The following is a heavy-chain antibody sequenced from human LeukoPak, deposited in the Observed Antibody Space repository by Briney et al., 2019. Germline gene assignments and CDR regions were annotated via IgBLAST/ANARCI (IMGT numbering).Heavy chain of an antibody. Sequence: GGSLRLSCAASGFTFSSYAMSWVRQAPGKGLEWVSAISGSGGSTYYADSVKGRFTISRDNSKNKVYLQMNSLRAEDTAMYYCAKDIFSPPFYHYMDVWGKGTTVTISS. D-gene: IGHD3-9*01. V-gene: IGHV3-23*01. CDR2: ISGSGGST. CDR3: AKDIFSPPFYHYMDV. CDR1: GFTFSSYA. J-gene: IGHJ6*03.